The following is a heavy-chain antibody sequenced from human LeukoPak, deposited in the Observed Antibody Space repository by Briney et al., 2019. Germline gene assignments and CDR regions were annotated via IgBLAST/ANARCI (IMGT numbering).Heavy chain of an antibody. J-gene: IGHJ6*02. Sequence: GGSLRLSCAASGFTFSSYSMNWVRQAPGKGLEWVSSISSSSNYIYYADSVKGRFTISRDNAKNSLYLQMNSLRAEDTAVYYCARDRETTIFGVVIIPTTDYYYYYGMDVWGQGTTVTVS. CDR1: GFTFSSYS. D-gene: IGHD3-3*01. CDR2: ISSSSNYI. CDR3: ARDRETTIFGVVIIPTTDYYYYYGMDV. V-gene: IGHV3-21*01.